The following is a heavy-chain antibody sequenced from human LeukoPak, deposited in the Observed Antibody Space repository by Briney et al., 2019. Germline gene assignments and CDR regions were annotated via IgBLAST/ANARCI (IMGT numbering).Heavy chain of an antibody. CDR3: ARAQGYFDY. CDR2: ISYDGSNK. D-gene: IGHD3-22*01. J-gene: IGHJ4*02. V-gene: IGHV3-30*03. CDR1: GFTFSTYG. Sequence: GSLRLSCAASGFTFSTYGMHWVRQAPGKGLEWVAVISYDGSNKYYADSVKGRFTISRDNSKNTLCLQMNSLRAEDTAVYYCARAQGYFDYWGQGALVTVSS.